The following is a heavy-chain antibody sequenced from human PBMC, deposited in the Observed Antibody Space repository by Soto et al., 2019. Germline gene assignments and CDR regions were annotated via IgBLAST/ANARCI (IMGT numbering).Heavy chain of an antibody. CDR3: ARALRRLIVVVPAAQELEPPNY. V-gene: IGHV1-18*04. J-gene: IGHJ4*01. CDR1: GYTFTSYG. D-gene: IGHD2-2*01. CDR2: ISAYNGNT. Sequence: ASVKVSCKASGYTFTSYGSSWVRQAPGQGLEWMGWISAYNGNTNYAQKLQGRVTMTTDTSTSTAYMELSRLRSDDTDVYYCARALRRLIVVVPAAQELEPPNYWG.